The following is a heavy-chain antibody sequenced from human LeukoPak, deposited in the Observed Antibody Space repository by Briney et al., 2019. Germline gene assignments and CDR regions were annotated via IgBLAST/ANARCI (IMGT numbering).Heavy chain of an antibody. J-gene: IGHJ4*02. D-gene: IGHD3-16*02. V-gene: IGHV4-30-4*01. CDR2: IYFSGST. CDR1: GGSISSGDYY. Sequence: PSETLSLTCTVSGGSISSGDYYWSWIRQPPGKGLEWIGYIYFSGSTYYNPSLKSRVTISVDTSKNQSSLKLSSVTAADTAVYYCARGPNYVWGSYQYFDYWGQGTLVTVSS. CDR3: ARGPNYVWGSYQYFDY.